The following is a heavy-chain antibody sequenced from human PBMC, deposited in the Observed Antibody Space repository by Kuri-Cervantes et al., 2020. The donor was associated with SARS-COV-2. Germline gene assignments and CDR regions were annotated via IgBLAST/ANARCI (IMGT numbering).Heavy chain of an antibody. V-gene: IGHV3-74*01. CDR2: INSDGSST. D-gene: IGHD3-10*01. J-gene: IGHJ3*02. CDR3: ARDPGRGDAFDI. Sequence: SRAPSGSTFSSFSMHWVGQDPGKGLVWVSRINSDGSSTSYADSVKGRFTISRDNAKNTLYLQMNSLRAEDTAVYYCARDPGRGDAFDIWGQGTMVTVSS. CDR1: GSTFSSFS.